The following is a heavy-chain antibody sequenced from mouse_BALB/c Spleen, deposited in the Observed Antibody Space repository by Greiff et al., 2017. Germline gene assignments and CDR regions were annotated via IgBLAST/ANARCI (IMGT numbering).Heavy chain of an antibody. V-gene: IGHV1-54*01. J-gene: IGHJ4*01. CDR3: ARDWEGGAMDY. CDR1: GYAFTNYL. D-gene: IGHD4-1*01. Sequence: VQLQQSGAELVRPGTSVKVSCKASGYAFTNYLIEWVKQRPGQGLEWIGVINPGSGGTNYNEKFKGKATLTADKSSSTAYMQLSSLTSDDSAVYFCARDWEGGAMDYWGQGTSVTVSS. CDR2: INPGSGGT.